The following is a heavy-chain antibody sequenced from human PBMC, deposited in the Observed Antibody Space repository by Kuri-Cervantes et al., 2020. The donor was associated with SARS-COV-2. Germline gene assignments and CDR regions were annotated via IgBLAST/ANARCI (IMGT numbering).Heavy chain of an antibody. J-gene: IGHJ6*02. V-gene: IGHV3-11*01. D-gene: IGHD2-15*01. CDR1: GFTFSDYY. Sequence: GESLKISCAASGFTFSDYYMSWIRQAPGKGLEWVSYISSSGSTIYYADSVKGRFTISRDNAKNSLDLKMNSLRAEDTAVYYCARTGLPGWYYYYGMDVWGQGTTVTVSS. CDR2: ISSSGSTI. CDR3: ARTGLPGWYYYYGMDV.